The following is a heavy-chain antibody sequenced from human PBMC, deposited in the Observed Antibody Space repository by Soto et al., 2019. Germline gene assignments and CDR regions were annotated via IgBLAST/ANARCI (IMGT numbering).Heavy chain of an antibody. J-gene: IGHJ3*02. Sequence: QVQLQQWGAGLLKPSETLSLTCAVFGGSVNSGNYYWSWIRQPPGKGLEWIGEMSHSGGTHFNPSLKSRVTISVDTSKNQFALKMSSVTAADTALHYCARLERGTATTVVDAFDIWGPGTMVTVSS. D-gene: IGHD1-1*01. CDR3: ARLERGTATTVVDAFDI. CDR1: GGSVNSGNYY. CDR2: MSHSGGT. V-gene: IGHV4-34*01.